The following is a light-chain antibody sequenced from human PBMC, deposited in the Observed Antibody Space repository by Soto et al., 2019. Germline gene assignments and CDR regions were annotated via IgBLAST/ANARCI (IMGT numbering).Light chain of an antibody. CDR1: QSISSW. CDR3: QQYNSYPGT. Sequence: DIQMTQSPSTLSASVGDRVTITCRASQSISSWLAWYQQKPGKAPKLLIYKASSIESGVPSRFSGSGSGTEFTLTISSLQPDDFATYYCQQYNSYPGTFGQGTKLEIK. J-gene: IGKJ1*01. CDR2: KAS. V-gene: IGKV1-5*03.